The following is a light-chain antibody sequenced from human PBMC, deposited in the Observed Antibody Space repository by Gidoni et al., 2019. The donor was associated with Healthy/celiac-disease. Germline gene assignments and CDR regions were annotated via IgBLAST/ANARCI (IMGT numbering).Light chain of an antibody. Sequence: QAVLTQPSSLSASPGASASLTCTLRSGINVGTYRIYWYQQKPGSPPQYLLRYKSDSDKQQGSGVPSRFSGSKDASANAGILRISGIQSEDEADYYCMIWHSSAWVFGGGTKLTVL. V-gene: IGLV5-45*02. CDR2: YKSDSDK. J-gene: IGLJ3*02. CDR3: MIWHSSAWV. CDR1: SGINVGTYR.